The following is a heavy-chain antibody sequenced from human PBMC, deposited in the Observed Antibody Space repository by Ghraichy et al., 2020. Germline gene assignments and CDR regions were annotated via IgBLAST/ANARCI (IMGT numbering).Heavy chain of an antibody. V-gene: IGHV4-59*01. CDR3: ARGGWYLDF. Sequence: SETLSLTCTVSGDSISPYYWSWFRQPPGKGLEWIGYIHYSGSTDYNPSLKSRVTMSVDASENQFSLRLSSVTAVDTAVYYCARGGWYLDFWGQGTLVTVSS. D-gene: IGHD6-19*01. CDR1: GDSISPYY. J-gene: IGHJ4*02. CDR2: IHYSGST.